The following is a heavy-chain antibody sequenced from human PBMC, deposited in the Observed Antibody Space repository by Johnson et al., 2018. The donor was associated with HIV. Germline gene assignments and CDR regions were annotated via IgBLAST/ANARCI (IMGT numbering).Heavy chain of an antibody. CDR1: GFTFSSYA. V-gene: IGHV3-30-3*02. CDR3: AKQPYAFDI. CDR2: ISYDGSNK. J-gene: IGHJ3*02. Sequence: QVQLVESGGGVVQPGGSLRLSCAASGFTFSSYAMHWVRQAPGKGLEWVAVISYDGSNKYYADSVKGRFTISRDNSKNTPYLQMNSLRAEDTAVYYCAKQPYAFDIWGQGTMVTVSS.